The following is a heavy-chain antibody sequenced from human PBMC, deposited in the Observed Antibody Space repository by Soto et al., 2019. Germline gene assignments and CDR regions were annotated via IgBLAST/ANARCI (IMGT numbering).Heavy chain of an antibody. CDR1: GYPVTAYY. CDR3: ARGGGVGVAGSAAFDM. CDR2: FNPATGAA. D-gene: IGHD3-3*01. V-gene: IGHV1-2*02. J-gene: IGHJ3*02. Sequence: QLHLVQSGAVVKKPGASVTVSCSASGYPVTAYYMHWVRQAPGRGLEWMGGFNPATGAAKYTQTFQGRVTMTRDTSTSTVFMELSCLTSEDTAVFYCARGGGVGVAGSAAFDMWGQGILVTVSS.